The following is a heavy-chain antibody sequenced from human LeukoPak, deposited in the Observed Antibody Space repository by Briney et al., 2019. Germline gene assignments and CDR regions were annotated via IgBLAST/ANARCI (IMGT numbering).Heavy chain of an antibody. CDR2: ISSSSRYI. J-gene: IGHJ4*02. CDR1: GFTFSSYS. CDR3: ARGTTGGGDY. Sequence: GGSLRLSCAASGFTFSSYSMNWLRQAPGKGLEWVSSISSSSRYIYYADSVKGRFTISRDNAKNSLYLQMNSLTAEGTAVYYCARGTTGGGDYWGQGTLVTVSS. D-gene: IGHD1-1*01. V-gene: IGHV3-21*01.